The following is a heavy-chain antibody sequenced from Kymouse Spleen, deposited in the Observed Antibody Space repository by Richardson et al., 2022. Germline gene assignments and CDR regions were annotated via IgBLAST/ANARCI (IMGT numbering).Heavy chain of an antibody. Sequence: QVQLVESGGGVVQPGRSLRLSCAASGFTFSSYGMHWVRQAPGKGLEWVAVIWYDGSNKYYADSVKGRFTISRDNSKNTLYLQMNSLRAEDTAVYYCARLLLDYYYGMDVWGQGTTVTVSS. J-gene: IGHJ6*02. V-gene: IGHV3-33*01. D-gene: IGHD3-10*01,IGHD3-22*01. CDR3: ARLLLDYYYGMDV. CDR2: IWYDGSNK. CDR1: GFTFSSYG.